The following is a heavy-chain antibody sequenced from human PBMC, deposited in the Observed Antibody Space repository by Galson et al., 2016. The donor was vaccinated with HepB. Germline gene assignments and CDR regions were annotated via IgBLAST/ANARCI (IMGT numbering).Heavy chain of an antibody. J-gene: IGHJ4*02. CDR1: GFTFSDFG. CDR3: AKDRGLLWFGELFH. D-gene: IGHD3-10*01. CDR2: ISYDGTYK. Sequence: SLRLSCATSGFTFSDFGLHWVRQAPGKGLEWVAIISYDGTYKYYADSVKGRFTISRDNSKNTLYLEMTRLTVEDTAVYYCAKDRGLLWFGELFHWGQGTLVTVSS. V-gene: IGHV3-30*18.